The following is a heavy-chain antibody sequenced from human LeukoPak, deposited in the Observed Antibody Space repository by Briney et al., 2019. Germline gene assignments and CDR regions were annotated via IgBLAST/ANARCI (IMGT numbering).Heavy chain of an antibody. J-gene: IGHJ4*02. V-gene: IGHV3-9*01. CDR3: AREGDWSPRLDY. Sequence: GGSLRLSCAASGFNFDDHAMHWVRQAPGKGLEWVSGITWNSDMVAYADSVKGRFIISRDNGKNSLYLQMNSLRAEDTAVYYCAREGDWSPRLDYWGQGTLVTVSS. D-gene: IGHD3/OR15-3a*01. CDR1: GFNFDDHA. CDR2: ITWNSDMV.